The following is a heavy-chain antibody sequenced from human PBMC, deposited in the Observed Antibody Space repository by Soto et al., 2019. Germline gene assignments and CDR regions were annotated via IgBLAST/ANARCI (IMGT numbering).Heavy chain of an antibody. Sequence: TSETLSLTCTVSGGSISSYYWSWIRQPPGKGLEWIGYIYYSGSTNYNPSLKSRVTISVDTSKNQFSLKLSSVTAADTAVYYCARDKLGRYGLDPWGQGTLVTVSS. D-gene: IGHD3-9*01. CDR3: ARDKLGRYGLDP. J-gene: IGHJ5*02. V-gene: IGHV4-59*01. CDR2: IYYSGST. CDR1: GGSISSYY.